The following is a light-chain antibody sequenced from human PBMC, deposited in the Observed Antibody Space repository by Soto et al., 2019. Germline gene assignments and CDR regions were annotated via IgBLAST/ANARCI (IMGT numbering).Light chain of an antibody. CDR3: MQALQTPYT. CDR2: LGS. CDR1: QSLLHSNGYKY. Sequence: DIVMTQSPLSLPVSPGEPASISCRPSQSLLHSNGYKYLDWYLQKPGQSPQLLIYLGSNRASGVPDRFSGSGSGTDFTLKISRVEAEDVGVYYCMQALQTPYTFGQGSMLEIE. J-gene: IGKJ2*01. V-gene: IGKV2-28*01.